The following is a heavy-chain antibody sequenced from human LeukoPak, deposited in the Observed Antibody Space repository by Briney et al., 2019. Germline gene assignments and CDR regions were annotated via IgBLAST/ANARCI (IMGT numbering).Heavy chain of an antibody. CDR1: GGSFSGYY. D-gene: IGHD6-19*01. J-gene: IGHJ4*02. V-gene: IGHV4-34*01. CDR3: ARARQWLVRSPFDY. Sequence: KPSETLSLTCAVYGGSFSGYYWSWIRQPPGKGLGWIGEINHSGSTNYNPSLKSRVTISVDTSKTQFSLKLSSVTAADTAVYYCARARQWLVRSPFDYWGQGTLVTVSS. CDR2: INHSGST.